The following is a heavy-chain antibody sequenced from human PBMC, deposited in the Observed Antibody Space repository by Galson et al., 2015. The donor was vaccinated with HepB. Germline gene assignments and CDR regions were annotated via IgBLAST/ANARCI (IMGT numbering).Heavy chain of an antibody. J-gene: IGHJ4*02. CDR2: ISYDGSNK. V-gene: IGHV3-30*18. CDR1: GFTFSSYG. Sequence: SLRLSCAASGFTFSSYGMHWVRQAPGKGLEWVAVISYDGSNKYYADSVKGRFTISRDNSKNTLYLQMNSLRAEDTAVYYCAKGKSRYYDILTGYYFDYWGQGTLVTVSS. D-gene: IGHD3-9*01. CDR3: AKGKSRYYDILTGYYFDY.